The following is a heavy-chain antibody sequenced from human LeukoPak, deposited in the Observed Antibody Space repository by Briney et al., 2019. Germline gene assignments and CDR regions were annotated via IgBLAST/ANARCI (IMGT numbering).Heavy chain of an antibody. Sequence: GGSLRLSCAPSGFTFSSYWMHWVRQAPGKGLVWVSRIKSDGGSTSYADSVKGRFTISRDNAKNMLYLQMNSLRDEDTAVYYCARGFNNFGSGSQIPFDCWGQGILVTVSS. D-gene: IGHD3-10*01. CDR2: IKSDGGST. V-gene: IGHV3-74*01. J-gene: IGHJ4*02. CDR3: ARGFNNFGSGSQIPFDC. CDR1: GFTFSSYW.